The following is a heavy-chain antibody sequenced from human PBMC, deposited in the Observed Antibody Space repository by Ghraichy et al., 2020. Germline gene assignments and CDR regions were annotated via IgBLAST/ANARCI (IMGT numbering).Heavy chain of an antibody. D-gene: IGHD6-19*01. CDR3: AKGGRYSSGFDP. CDR1: GDSVSSNGAA. V-gene: IGHV6-1*01. CDR2: TYYRSKWYI. J-gene: IGHJ5*02. Sequence: SETLSLTCAISGDSVSSNGAAWNWIRQSPSRGLEWLGRTYYRSKWYIEYAASVKSRMTINPDTSKNEFSLQLDSVTPEDTAVCYCAKGGRYSSGFDPWGQGILVIVSS.